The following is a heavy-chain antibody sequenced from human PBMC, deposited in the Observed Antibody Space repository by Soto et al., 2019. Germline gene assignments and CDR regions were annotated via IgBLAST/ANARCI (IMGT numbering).Heavy chain of an antibody. CDR1: GFTFSSYA. CDR3: AKDLDDYSSAIDF. CDR2: ISGSGGST. J-gene: IGHJ4*02. Sequence: GGSLRLSCAASGFTFSSYAMSWVRQAPGKGLEWVSAISGSGGSTYYADSVKGRFTISRDNSKNTLYLEMNSLRAEDTAVYYCAKDLDDYSSAIDFWGQGTLVTVSS. V-gene: IGHV3-23*01. D-gene: IGHD4-4*01.